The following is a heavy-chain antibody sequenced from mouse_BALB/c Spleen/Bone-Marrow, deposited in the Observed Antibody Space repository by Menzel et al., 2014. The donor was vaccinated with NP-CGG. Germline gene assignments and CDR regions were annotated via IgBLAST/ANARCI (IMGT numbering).Heavy chain of an antibody. D-gene: IGHD2-1*01. CDR1: GYSFTAYY. CDR3: ARKGNYGWFAY. Sequence: VQLQQSGPELVKPGASVKISCKASGYSFTAYYIHWVKQSHVKSLEWIGRINPYNGATSYNQNFKDKASLTVDKSSSTAHMELHSLTSEDSAVYYCARKGNYGWFAYWGQGTLVTVSA. J-gene: IGHJ3*01. CDR2: INPYNGAT. V-gene: IGHV1-31*01.